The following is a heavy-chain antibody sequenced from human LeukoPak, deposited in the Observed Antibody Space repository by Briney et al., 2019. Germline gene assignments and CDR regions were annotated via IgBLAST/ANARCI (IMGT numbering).Heavy chain of an antibody. J-gene: IGHJ4*02. CDR2: INHSGST. D-gene: IGHD3-22*01. CDR3: AREGAAYDSSGYNIGDYFDY. Sequence: PSETLSLTCTVSGGSISSYYWSWIRQPPGKGLEWIGEINHSGSTNYNPSLKSRVTISVDTSKNQFSLKLSSVTAADTAVYYCAREGAAYDSSGYNIGDYFDYWGQGTLVTVSS. V-gene: IGHV4-34*01. CDR1: GGSISSYY.